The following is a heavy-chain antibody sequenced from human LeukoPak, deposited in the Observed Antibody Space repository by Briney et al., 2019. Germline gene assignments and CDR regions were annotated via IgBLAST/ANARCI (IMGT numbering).Heavy chain of an antibody. D-gene: IGHD6-19*01. V-gene: IGHV3-23*01. CDR1: GFTFSSYA. CDR2: ISGSGGST. CDR3: AKHSSGWYYFDY. J-gene: IGHJ4*02. Sequence: PGGSLRLSCAASGFTFSSYAMSWVRQAPGKGLEWVSAISGSGGSTYYADSVKGRFTISRDNSKNTLYLQMNSLRAEDMAVYYCAKHSSGWYYFDYWGQGTMATVSS.